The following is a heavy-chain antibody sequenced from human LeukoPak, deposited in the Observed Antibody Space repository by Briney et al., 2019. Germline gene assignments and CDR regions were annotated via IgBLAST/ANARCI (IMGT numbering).Heavy chain of an antibody. CDR1: GYTLTELS. CDR3: TTGPSSQVGLGY. Sequence: ASVKVSCKVSGYTLTELSMHWVRQAPGKGLEWMGGFDPEDGETIYAQKFQGRVTMTEDTSTDTAYMELSSLRSEDTAVYYCTTGPSSQVGLGYWGQGTLVTVSS. J-gene: IGHJ4*02. V-gene: IGHV1-24*01. CDR2: FDPEDGET. D-gene: IGHD3-10*01.